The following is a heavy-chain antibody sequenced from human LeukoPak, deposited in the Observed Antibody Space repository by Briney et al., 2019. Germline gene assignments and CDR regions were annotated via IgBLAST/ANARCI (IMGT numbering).Heavy chain of an antibody. CDR1: GFTFSSYS. CDR3: ARVGLAAAGTPL. Sequence: GGSLRLSCAASGFTFSSYSMNWVRQAPGKGLEWVSSISSSSSYIYYADSVKGRFTTSRDNAKNSLYLQMKTLKGEDTDVYYCARVGLAAAGTPLWGQGNLVTVSS. CDR2: ISSSSSYI. V-gene: IGHV3-21*01. J-gene: IGHJ4*02. D-gene: IGHD6-13*01.